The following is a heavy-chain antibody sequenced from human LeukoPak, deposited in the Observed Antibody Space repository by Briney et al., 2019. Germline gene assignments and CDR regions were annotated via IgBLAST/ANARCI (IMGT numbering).Heavy chain of an antibody. V-gene: IGHV1-46*01. Sequence: ASVKVSCKASGYTFTRYYMHWVRQAPGQGLEWMGIINPSDDSTRYAQKFQGRVTMTRDTCTSTVYMELSSLRSEDTAVYYCARAYNWNDKFDYWGQGTLVSVSS. J-gene: IGHJ4*02. CDR2: INPSDDST. CDR3: ARAYNWNDKFDY. D-gene: IGHD1-20*01. CDR1: GYTFTRYY.